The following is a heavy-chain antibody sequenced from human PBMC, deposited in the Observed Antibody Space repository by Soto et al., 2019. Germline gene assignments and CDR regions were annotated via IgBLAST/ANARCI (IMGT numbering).Heavy chain of an antibody. Sequence: LSLTCTVSGGSISSGENFWNWIRQSPGKGLEWIGYIHHSGSTYYNPSLKSRLTISVDTSKNQISLKLNSVTAADTAVYYCARDTGTYPYYFDYWGQGTLVTVSS. CDR1: GGSISSGENF. CDR2: IHHSGST. J-gene: IGHJ4*02. CDR3: ARDTGTYPYYFDY. D-gene: IGHD1-26*01. V-gene: IGHV4-30-4*01.